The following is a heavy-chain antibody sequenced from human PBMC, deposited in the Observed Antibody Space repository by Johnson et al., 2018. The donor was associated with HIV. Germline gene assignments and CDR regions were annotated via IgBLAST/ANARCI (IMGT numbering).Heavy chain of an antibody. D-gene: IGHD3-22*01. V-gene: IGHV3-9*01. CDR3: AKDVGNYWPDAFDI. J-gene: IGHJ3*02. Sequence: VQLVESGGGLVQPGGSLRLSCAASGFTVSSNYMTWVRQAPGKGLEWVSVISWNSGSIGYADSVKGRFTISRDNAKNSLYLQMNSLRAEDTALYYCAKDVGNYWPDAFDIWGQGTMVTVSS. CDR2: ISWNSGSI. CDR1: GFTVSSNY.